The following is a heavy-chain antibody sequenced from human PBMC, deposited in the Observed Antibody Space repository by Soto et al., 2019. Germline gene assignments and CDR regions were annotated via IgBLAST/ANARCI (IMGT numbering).Heavy chain of an antibody. J-gene: IGHJ6*02. V-gene: IGHV3-11*05. Sequence: QLQLVESGGGLVKPGGSLRLSCAASGFTFSDYYMTWIRQAQGKGLEWVSYISSTSSYTQYADSVKGRFTISRDNAKNSLYLQMNSLRDEDTAVYYCARYHLSGVYSYYGLDVWGQGTTVTVSS. CDR2: ISSTSSYT. D-gene: IGHD1-1*01. CDR1: GFTFSDYY. CDR3: ARYHLSGVYSYYGLDV.